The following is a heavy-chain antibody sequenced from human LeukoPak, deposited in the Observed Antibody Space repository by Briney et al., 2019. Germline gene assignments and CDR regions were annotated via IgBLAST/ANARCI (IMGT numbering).Heavy chain of an antibody. Sequence: ASVKVSCKASGYTFTGYYMHWVRQAPGQGLEWMGWINPNSGGTNYAQKFQGRVTTTRDTSISIAYMELSRLRSDDTAVYYCARQQLVMGYMDVWGKGTTVTVSS. D-gene: IGHD6-13*01. CDR1: GYTFTGYY. V-gene: IGHV1-2*02. CDR3: ARQQLVMGYMDV. J-gene: IGHJ6*03. CDR2: INPNSGGT.